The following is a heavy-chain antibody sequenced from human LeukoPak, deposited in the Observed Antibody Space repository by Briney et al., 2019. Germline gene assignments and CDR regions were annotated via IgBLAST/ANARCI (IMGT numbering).Heavy chain of an antibody. CDR1: GGSISSGGYS. Sequence: SETLSLTCAVSGGSISSGGYSWSWIRQPPGKGLEWIGYIYHSGSTYYNPSLKSRVTISVDRSKNQFSLKLSSVTAADTAVYYCARGSVRYSGYDHLDYWGQGTLVTVSS. CDR3: ARGSVRYSGYDHLDY. CDR2: IYHSGST. J-gene: IGHJ4*02. D-gene: IGHD5-12*01. V-gene: IGHV4-30-2*01.